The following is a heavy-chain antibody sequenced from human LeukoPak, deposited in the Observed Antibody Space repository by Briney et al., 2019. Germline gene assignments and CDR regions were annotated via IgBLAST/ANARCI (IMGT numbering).Heavy chain of an antibody. J-gene: IGHJ3*02. CDR3: ARDPWEGAFDI. CDR2: ISSSSSYI. CDR1: GFTFSSYS. Sequence: GGSLRLSCAASGFTFSSYSMNWVRQAPGKGLEWVSSISSSSSYIYYADSVKGRFTISRDNAKNSLYLQMNSLRAEDTAVYYCARDPWEGAFDIWGQETMVTVSS. D-gene: IGHD1-26*01. V-gene: IGHV3-21*01.